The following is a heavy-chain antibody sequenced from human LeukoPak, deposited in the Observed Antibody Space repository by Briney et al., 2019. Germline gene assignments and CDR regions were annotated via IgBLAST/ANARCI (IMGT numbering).Heavy chain of an antibody. V-gene: IGHV3-30*18. CDR3: AKDRYGSGSYYYYGMDV. D-gene: IGHD3-10*01. CDR2: ISYDGSNK. J-gene: IGHJ6*04. Sequence: GRSLRLSCAASGFTFSSYGMHWVRQAPGKGLEWVAVISYDGSNKYYADSVKGRFTISRDNSKNTLYLQMNSLRAEDTAVYYCAKDRYGSGSYYYYGMDVWGKGTTVTVSS. CDR1: GFTFSSYG.